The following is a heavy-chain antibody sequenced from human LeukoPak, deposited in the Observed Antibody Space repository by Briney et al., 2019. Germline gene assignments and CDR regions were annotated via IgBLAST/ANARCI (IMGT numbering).Heavy chain of an antibody. J-gene: IGHJ4*02. V-gene: IGHV3-7*03. CDR2: IKKDGSET. Sequence: GGSLRLSCAASGFTFISYAMTWVRQVPGKGLEWVANIKKDGSETYYVDSVKGRFTISRDNAKNSLYLQMNSLRAEDTAMYYCARGRYSGTTYYFDYWGQGTLVTVSS. CDR3: ARGRYSGTTYYFDY. D-gene: IGHD5-12*01. CDR1: GFTFISYA.